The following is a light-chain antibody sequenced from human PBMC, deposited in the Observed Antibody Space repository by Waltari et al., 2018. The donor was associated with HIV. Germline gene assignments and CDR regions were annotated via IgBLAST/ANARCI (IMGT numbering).Light chain of an antibody. J-gene: IGLJ1*01. CDR1: TSDVGGYNY. V-gene: IGLV2-14*01. CDR2: EVI. Sequence: QSALTQPASVSGSPGQSITISCTGTTSDVGGYNYLSWYQHHPGKAPKLIIYEVINRPSGISDRFSGSKSGNTASLTISGLQAEDEADYYCSSFTSRNTHVFGTGTKVSVL. CDR3: SSFTSRNTHV.